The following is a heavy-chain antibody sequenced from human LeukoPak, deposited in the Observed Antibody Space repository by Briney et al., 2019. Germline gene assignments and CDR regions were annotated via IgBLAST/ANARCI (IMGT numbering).Heavy chain of an antibody. CDR1: GFTFRNYA. J-gene: IGHJ4*02. CDR3: ARVQRGSRHYFDY. D-gene: IGHD4/OR15-4a*01. CDR2: ISYDGGNK. V-gene: IGHV3-30*15. Sequence: GGSLRLSCAASGFTFRNYAMHWVRQAPGKGLEWAALISYDGGNKYYADSVKGRFTISRDNSENTLYLQVSSLRPEDTAVYYCARVQRGSRHYFDYWGQGTLVTVSS.